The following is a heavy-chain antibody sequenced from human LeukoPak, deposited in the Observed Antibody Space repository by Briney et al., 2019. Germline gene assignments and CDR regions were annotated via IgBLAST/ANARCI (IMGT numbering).Heavy chain of an antibody. D-gene: IGHD6-19*01. V-gene: IGHV4-34*01. CDR1: GGSFSGYY. CDR3: ARARGAVAGYFDF. CDR2: INHSGST. Sequence: LETLSLTCAVYGGSFSGYYWSWIRQPPGKGLEWIGEINHSGSTNYNPSLKSRVTISVDTSKNQFSLKLSSVTAADTAVYYCARARGAVAGYFDFWGQGTLVTVSS. J-gene: IGHJ4*02.